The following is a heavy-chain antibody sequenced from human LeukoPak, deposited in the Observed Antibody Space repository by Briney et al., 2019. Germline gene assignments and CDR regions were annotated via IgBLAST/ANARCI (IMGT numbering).Heavy chain of an antibody. J-gene: IGHJ4*02. CDR2: INHSGST. D-gene: IGHD2-2*02. Sequence: SETLSLTCAVYGGSFSGYYWSWIRQPPGKGLEWIGEINHSGSTNYNPSLKSRVTISVDTSKNQFSLKLSSVTAADTAVYYCAAIYCSSTSCYTGIGSRRWPGFDYWGQGTLVTVSS. CDR1: GGSFSGYY. CDR3: AAIYCSSTSCYTGIGSRRWPGFDY. V-gene: IGHV4-34*01.